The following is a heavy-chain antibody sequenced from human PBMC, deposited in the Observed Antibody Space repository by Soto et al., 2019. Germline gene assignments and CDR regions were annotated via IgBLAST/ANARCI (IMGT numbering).Heavy chain of an antibody. CDR3: ARAAVTTGYYYYGMDV. V-gene: IGHV3-7*03. CDR2: IKQDGSEK. J-gene: IGHJ6*02. Sequence: GSLRLSCAASGFTFSSYWMSWVRQAPGKGLEWVANIKQDGSEKYYVDSVKGRFTISRDNAKNSLYLQMNSLRAEDTAVYYCARAAVTTGYYYYGMDVWGQGTTVTVSS. D-gene: IGHD4-4*01. CDR1: GFTFSSYW.